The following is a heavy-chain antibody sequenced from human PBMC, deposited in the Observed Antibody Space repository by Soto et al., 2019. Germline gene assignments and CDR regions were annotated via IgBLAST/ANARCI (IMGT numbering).Heavy chain of an antibody. V-gene: IGHV3-21*01. CDR1: GFTFSSYS. CDR2: ISSSSSYI. J-gene: IGHJ6*02. D-gene: IGHD2-2*02. Sequence: PGGSLRLSCAASGFTFSSYSMNWVRQAPGKXLEWVSSISSSSSYIYYADSVKGRFTISRDNAKNSLYLQMNSLRAEDTAVYYCARLVVVPAAINYYYGMDVWGQGTTVTVSS. CDR3: ARLVVVPAAINYYYGMDV.